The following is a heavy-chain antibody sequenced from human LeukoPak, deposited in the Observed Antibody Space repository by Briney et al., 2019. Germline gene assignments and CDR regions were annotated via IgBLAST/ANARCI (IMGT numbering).Heavy chain of an antibody. CDR3: ARDGGRDSTYWYYY. J-gene: IGHJ4*02. D-gene: IGHD6-13*01. CDR2: ISGDGGST. V-gene: IGHV3-43*02. Sequence: GGSLRLSCVASGVTFYDSAMHWVRHAPGKGLEWVSLISGDGGSTFYADSVKGRFTISRDNGENSLYLQMNSLRDVDTAVYYCARDGGRDSTYWYYYWGQGTLVTVSS. CDR1: GVTFYDSA.